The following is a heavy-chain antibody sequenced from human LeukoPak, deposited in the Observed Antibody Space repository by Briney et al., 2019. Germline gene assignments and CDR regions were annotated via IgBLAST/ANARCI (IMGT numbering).Heavy chain of an antibody. D-gene: IGHD2-2*02. CDR2: IYTSGST. Sequence: SETLSLTCTVSGGSISSYYWSWIRQPAGKGLEWIGRIYTSGSTNYNPSLKSRVTMSVATSKNQFSLKLSSVTAADPAVYYCAKDRPQCSRTSGYINSYYYTDVWGKGTTVT. V-gene: IGHV4-4*07. CDR3: AKDRPQCSRTSGYINSYYYTDV. J-gene: IGHJ6*03. CDR1: GGSISSYY.